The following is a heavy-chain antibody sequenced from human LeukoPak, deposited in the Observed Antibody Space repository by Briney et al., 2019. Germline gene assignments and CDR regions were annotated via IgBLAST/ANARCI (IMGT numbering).Heavy chain of an antibody. Sequence: PVGSLRLSCAASGFTFSSYGMHWVRQAPGKGLEWVAFIRYDGSNKYYADSVKGRFTISRDNSKNTLYLQMNSLRAEDTAVYYCAEGRGSGSYYHDVWRKGTTVTVSS. CDR1: GFTFSSYG. D-gene: IGHD3-10*01. CDR3: AEGRGSGSYYHDV. V-gene: IGHV3-30*02. CDR2: IRYDGSNK. J-gene: IGHJ6*04.